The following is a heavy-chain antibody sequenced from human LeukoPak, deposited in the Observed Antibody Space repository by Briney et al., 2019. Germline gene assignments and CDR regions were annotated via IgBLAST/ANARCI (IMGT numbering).Heavy chain of an antibody. Sequence: SETLSLTCTVSGGSISSYYWSWIRQPPGKGLEWIGYIYYSGSTNYNPSLKSRVTISVDTSKNQFSLKLSSVTAADTAVYYCAAIPFTSDCSSTSCYPLVGYYGMDVWGQGTTVTVSS. V-gene: IGHV4-59*12. D-gene: IGHD2-2*01. CDR3: AAIPFTSDCSSTSCYPLVGYYGMDV. J-gene: IGHJ6*02. CDR1: GGSISSYY. CDR2: IYYSGST.